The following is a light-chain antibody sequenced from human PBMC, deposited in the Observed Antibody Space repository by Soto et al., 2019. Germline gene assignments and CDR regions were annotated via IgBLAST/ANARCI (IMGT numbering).Light chain of an antibody. J-gene: IGKJ1*01. V-gene: IGKV1-8*01. CDR3: QQYYTLPST. CDR1: QGISSY. Sequence: AIRMTHSPSSLSASTGDRVTITCRASQGISSYLAWYQQKPGKAPKLLIYAASTLQSGVPSRFSGSGSGTDFTLTISCLQSEDFATYYCQQYYTLPSTFGQGTKVDIK. CDR2: AAS.